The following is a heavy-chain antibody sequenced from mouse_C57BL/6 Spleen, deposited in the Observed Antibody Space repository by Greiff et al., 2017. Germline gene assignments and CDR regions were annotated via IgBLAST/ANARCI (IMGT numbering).Heavy chain of an antibody. CDR1: GFSLTSYG. J-gene: IGHJ3*01. Sequence: VKLVESGPGLVAPSQSLSITCTVSGFSLTSYGVDWVRQSPGKGLEWLGVIWGVGSTNYNSALKSRLSISKDNSKSQVFLKMNSLQTDDTAMYYCASGTTGFAYWGQGTLFTVSA. D-gene: IGHD2-1*01. CDR2: IWGVGST. CDR3: ASGTTGFAY. V-gene: IGHV2-6*01.